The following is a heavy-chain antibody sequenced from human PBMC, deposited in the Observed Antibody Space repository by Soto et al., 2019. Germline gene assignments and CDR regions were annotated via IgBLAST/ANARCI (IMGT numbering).Heavy chain of an antibody. J-gene: IGHJ4*02. V-gene: IGHV4-31*03. CDR3: ARNPGAAMVIYFDY. CDR2: IYYSGST. D-gene: IGHD5-18*01. Sequence: PSETLSLTCTVSGGSISSGGYYWSWIRQHPGKGLEWIGYIYYSGSTYYNPSLKSRVTISVDTSKNQFSLKLSSVTAADTAVYYCARNPGAAMVIYFDYWGQGTLVTVSS. CDR1: GGSISSGGYY.